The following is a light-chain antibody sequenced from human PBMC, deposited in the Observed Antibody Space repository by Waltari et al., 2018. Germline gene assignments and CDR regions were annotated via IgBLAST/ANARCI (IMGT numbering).Light chain of an antibody. CDR2: KVS. Sequence: DVVMTQSPLSLPVTLGQPASISCRSSQSLIYSDGNIPLNWLQQRPGQSPRRLIYKVSDRDSGVPDRFSGSGSGTDFTLKISRVEAEDVGVYYCMQATHGPYTFGQGTKLEIK. V-gene: IGKV2-30*01. J-gene: IGKJ2*01. CDR3: MQATHGPYT. CDR1: QSLIYSDGNIP.